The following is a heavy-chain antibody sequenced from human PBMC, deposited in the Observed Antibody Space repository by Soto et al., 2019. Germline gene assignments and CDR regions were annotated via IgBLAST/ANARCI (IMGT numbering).Heavy chain of an antibody. CDR1: GSTFSSYG. CDR2: ISAYNGNT. Sequence: ASVKVSCKASGSTFSSYGISWVRQAPGQGLEWMGWISAYNGNTNYAQKLQGRVTMTTDTSTSTAYMELRSLRSDDTAEYYCARDQADSSGWYPGGYYYYGMDVWGQGTTVTVSS. J-gene: IGHJ6*02. D-gene: IGHD6-19*01. V-gene: IGHV1-18*01. CDR3: ARDQADSSGWYPGGYYYYGMDV.